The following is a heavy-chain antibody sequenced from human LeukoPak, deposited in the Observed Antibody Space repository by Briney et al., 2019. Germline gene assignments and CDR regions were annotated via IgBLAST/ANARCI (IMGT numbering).Heavy chain of an antibody. D-gene: IGHD6-6*01. V-gene: IGHV3-23*01. CDR1: GFTFSSYW. Sequence: PGGSLRLSCAASGFTFSSYWMHWVRQAPGKGLEWVSGISGGGGSTYYADSVRGRFTISRDNSKNTLYLQMNSLRAEDTAVYYCANLAARKETDAFDIWGHGTVVTVSS. J-gene: IGHJ3*02. CDR2: ISGGGGST. CDR3: ANLAARKETDAFDI.